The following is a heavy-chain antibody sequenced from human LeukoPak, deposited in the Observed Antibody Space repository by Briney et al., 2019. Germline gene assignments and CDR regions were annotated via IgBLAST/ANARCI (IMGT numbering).Heavy chain of an antibody. Sequence: PSETLSLTCTVSGGSISSYYWSWIRQPAGKGLEWIGRIYTSGSTNYNPSLKSRVTMSVDTSKNQFSLKLSSVTAADTAVYYCARDGRFDFWSGYYNGWFDPWGQGTLVTVSS. J-gene: IGHJ5*02. D-gene: IGHD3-3*01. CDR2: IYTSGST. V-gene: IGHV4-4*07. CDR3: ARDGRFDFWSGYYNGWFDP. CDR1: GGSISSYY.